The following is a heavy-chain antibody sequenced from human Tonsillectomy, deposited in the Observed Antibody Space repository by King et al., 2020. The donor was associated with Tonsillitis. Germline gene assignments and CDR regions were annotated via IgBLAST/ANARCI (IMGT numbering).Heavy chain of an antibody. CDR2: ISWDGDST. D-gene: IGHD2-15*01. V-gene: IGHV3-43*01. CDR3: AKVILPGRVVATSMASAGMDV. Sequence: VQLVESGGVVVQPGGSLRLSCAASGFTFDDYTMHWVRQAPGKGLEWVSLISWDGDSTYYADSVKGRFTISRDNSKNSLYLQMNSLRTEDTALYYCAKVILPGRVVATSMASAGMDVWGQGTTVTVSS. CDR1: GFTFDDYT. J-gene: IGHJ6*02.